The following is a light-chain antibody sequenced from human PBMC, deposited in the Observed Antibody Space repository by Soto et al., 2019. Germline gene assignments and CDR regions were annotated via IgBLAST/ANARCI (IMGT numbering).Light chain of an antibody. CDR2: AAS. J-gene: IGKJ1*01. V-gene: IGKV1-16*01. CDR1: HDIDNY. Sequence: DIQMTQSPPSLSASVGDRVTLTCRASHDIDNYLAWFQQQPGKAPKSLIYAASTLQSGVPSRFSGSGSGTDFTLTISRLEPEDFAVYYCQQYGSSPWKFGQGTKVDIK. CDR3: QQYGSSPWK.